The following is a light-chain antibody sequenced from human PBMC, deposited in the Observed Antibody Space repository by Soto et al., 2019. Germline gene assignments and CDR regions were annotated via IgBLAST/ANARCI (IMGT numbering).Light chain of an antibody. CDR3: QQRSNWPPIT. V-gene: IGKV3-11*01. CDR2: DAS. CDR1: QSVSSY. Sequence: EIVLTQSPATLSLSPGGRATLSCRASQSVSSYLAWYQQKPGQAPRLLLYDASNRATGIPARFSGSGSGTDFTLTISSLEPEDFAVYYCQQRSNWPPITFGQGTRLEIK. J-gene: IGKJ5*01.